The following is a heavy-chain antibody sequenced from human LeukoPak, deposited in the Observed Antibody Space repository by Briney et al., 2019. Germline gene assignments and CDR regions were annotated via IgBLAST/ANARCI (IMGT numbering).Heavy chain of an antibody. D-gene: IGHD3-22*01. V-gene: IGHV4-39*01. J-gene: IGHJ3*02. CDR2: DSYSGST. CDR1: GFTFSSYW. CDR3: ARLGDSSGYYPYAFDI. Sequence: PGGSLRLSCAASGFTFSSYWMSWIRQPPGTGLEWIGCDSYSGSTHYNPSLKSRVTISVDTSKNQFSLKLSSVTAADTAVYYCARLGDSSGYYPYAFDIWGQGTMVTVSS.